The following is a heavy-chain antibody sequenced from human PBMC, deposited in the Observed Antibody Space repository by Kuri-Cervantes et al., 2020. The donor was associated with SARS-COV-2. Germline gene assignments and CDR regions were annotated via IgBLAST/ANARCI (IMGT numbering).Heavy chain of an antibody. V-gene: IGHV3-21*01. CDR2: ISSGSDYI. CDR3: GRHRGYCSGGGCYSTGFSFDY. CDR1: EITFRSYD. J-gene: IGHJ4*02. D-gene: IGHD2-15*01. Sequence: GGSLRLSCAASEITFRSYDMTWVRQAPGMGLEWVSSISSGSDYIYYADSVKGRFTVSRDNAENSLYLQMNSLGVGDTAVYYCGRHRGYCSGGGCYSTGFSFDYWGQGALVTVSS.